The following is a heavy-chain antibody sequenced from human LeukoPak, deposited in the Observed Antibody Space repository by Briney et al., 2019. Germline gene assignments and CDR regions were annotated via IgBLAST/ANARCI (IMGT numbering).Heavy chain of an antibody. D-gene: IGHD6-6*01. Sequence: PGGSLRLSCAASGFTFSGSAMHWVRQASGKGLEWVGRIRSKANSYATAYAASVKGRFTISRDDSKNTAYLQMNSLKTEDTAVYYCTRHNHIDSSYENWGQGTLVTVSS. J-gene: IGHJ4*02. CDR2: IRSKANSYAT. CDR1: GFTFSGSA. CDR3: TRHNHIDSSYEN. V-gene: IGHV3-73*01.